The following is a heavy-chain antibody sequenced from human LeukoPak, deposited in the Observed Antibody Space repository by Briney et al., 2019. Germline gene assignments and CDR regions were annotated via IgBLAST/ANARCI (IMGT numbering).Heavy chain of an antibody. D-gene: IGHD2-2*01. CDR3: AREPVRRYCSSTSCYRYNWFDP. J-gene: IGHJ5*02. CDR1: GGSISSGGYY. V-gene: IGHV4-61*08. CDR2: IYTSGST. Sequence: SETLSLTCTVSGGSISSGGYYWSWIRQHPGKGLEWIGYIYTSGSTNYNPSLKSRVTMSVDTSKNQFSLKLSSVTAADTAVYYCAREPVRRYCSSTSCYRYNWFDPWGQGTLVTVSS.